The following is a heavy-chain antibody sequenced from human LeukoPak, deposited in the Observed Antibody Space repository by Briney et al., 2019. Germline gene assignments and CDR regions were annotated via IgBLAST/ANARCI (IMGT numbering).Heavy chain of an antibody. J-gene: IGHJ4*02. CDR1: GGSISSSTYF. CDR3: ARRRYPGYSSGLFDY. V-gene: IGHV4-39*01. D-gene: IGHD6-19*01. CDR2: TYYSGTT. Sequence: PSETLSLICTVSGGSISSSTYFWGWIRQPPGKGLECIGSTYYSGTTYYNPSLKSRVTISVDTSNNQFSLKLSSVTAADTAVYYCARRRYPGYSSGLFDYWGQGTLVTVSS.